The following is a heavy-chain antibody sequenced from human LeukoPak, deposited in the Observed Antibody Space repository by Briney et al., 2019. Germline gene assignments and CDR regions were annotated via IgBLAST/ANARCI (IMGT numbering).Heavy chain of an antibody. J-gene: IGHJ3*02. CDR1: GGTFSSYA. CDR3: ARVLRYCSSTSCYTKVAAFDI. V-gene: IGHV1-69*05. Sequence: SVKVSCKASGGTFSSYAISWVRQAPGQGLEWMGGIIPIFGTANYAQKFQGRVTMTRNTSISTAYMELSSLRSEDTAVYYCARVLRYCSSTSCYTKVAAFDIWGQGTMVTVSS. D-gene: IGHD2-2*02. CDR2: IIPIFGTA.